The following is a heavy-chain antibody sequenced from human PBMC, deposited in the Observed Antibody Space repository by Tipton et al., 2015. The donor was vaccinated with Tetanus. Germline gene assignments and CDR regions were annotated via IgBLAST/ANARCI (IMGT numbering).Heavy chain of an antibody. D-gene: IGHD3-22*01. CDR1: GFSFSAYG. V-gene: IGHV3-33*01. Sequence: RSLRLSCAASGFSFSAYGMHWVRQAPGKGLEWVAIITFDGSNKDFADSVKGRISISRDNSKKTVFLEMKSLRDEDTAVYYCVRDRTHFYDRNALWGQGTLVTVSS. J-gene: IGHJ1*01. CDR2: ITFDGSNK. CDR3: VRDRTHFYDRNAL.